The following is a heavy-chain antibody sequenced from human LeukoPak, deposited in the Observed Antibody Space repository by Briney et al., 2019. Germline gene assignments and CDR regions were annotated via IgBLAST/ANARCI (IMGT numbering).Heavy chain of an antibody. J-gene: IGHJ4*02. CDR1: GFTFSSYS. D-gene: IGHD3-16*01. CDR2: ISSSSSTI. Sequence: GGSLRLSCAASGFTFSSYSMNWVRQAPGKGLEWVSYISSSSSTIYYADSVKGRFTISRDNAKNSLYLQMNGLRAEDTAVYYCARAPGGGLGESNWGQGTLVTVSS. V-gene: IGHV3-48*01. CDR3: ARAPGGGLGESN.